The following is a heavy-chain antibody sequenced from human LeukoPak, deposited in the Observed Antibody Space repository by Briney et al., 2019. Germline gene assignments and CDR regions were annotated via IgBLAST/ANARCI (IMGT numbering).Heavy chain of an antibody. J-gene: IGHJ4*02. CDR3: AKGSRTYYDILTGYFHFDY. CDR1: GFXFSSYA. CDR2: ISGSGGST. Sequence: GGSLRISCAASGFXFSSYAISWVRQAPGKGLEWVSAISGSGGSTYYADSVKGRFTISRDNSKNTLYLQMNSLRAEDTAVYYCAKGSRTYYDILTGYFHFDYWGQGTLVTVSS. V-gene: IGHV3-23*01. D-gene: IGHD3-9*01.